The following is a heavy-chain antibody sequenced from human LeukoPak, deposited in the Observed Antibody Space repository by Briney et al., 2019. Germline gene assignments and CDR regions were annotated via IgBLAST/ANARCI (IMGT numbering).Heavy chain of an antibody. CDR1: GYTFTSYG. CDR3: ARDAVTTSWFDP. Sequence: GAPVKVSCKASGYTFTSYGISWVRQAPGQGLEWMGWISAYNGNTNYAQNLQGRVTMTTDTSTSTAYMELRSLRSDDTAVYYCARDAVTTSWFDPWGQGTLVTVSS. D-gene: IGHD4-17*01. V-gene: IGHV1-18*01. CDR2: ISAYNGNT. J-gene: IGHJ5*02.